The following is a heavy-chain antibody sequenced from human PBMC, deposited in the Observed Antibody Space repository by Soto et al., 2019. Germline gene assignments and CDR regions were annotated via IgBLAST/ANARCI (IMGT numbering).Heavy chain of an antibody. CDR1: GFTVSNNY. J-gene: IGHJ6*02. V-gene: IGHV3-53*01. CDR3: ARGGYYYAGVRSYAMDF. D-gene: IGHD3-22*01. CDR2: IYSGGST. Sequence: PGGSLRLSCAASGFTVSNNYMSWVRQAPGKGLEWVSVIYSGGSTYYADSVRGRFTISRDNSKNTLYLQVNSLRAEDTAVYFCARGGYYYAGVRSYAMDFWGQRTTVTVSS.